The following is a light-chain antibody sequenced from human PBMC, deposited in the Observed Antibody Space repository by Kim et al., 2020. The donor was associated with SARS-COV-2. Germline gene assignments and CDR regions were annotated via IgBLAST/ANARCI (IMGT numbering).Light chain of an antibody. CDR2: DAS. CDR1: QSFSNC. CDR3: QQRNVCPPT. J-gene: IGKJ5*01. Sequence: LPPGKRATPSCGAGQSFSNCLLCCHQRPGQPPRLLMYDASNRVTGVPDRVSGIGSVTDFTLTISGLGPQDFSVYYCQQRNVCPPTLGHGTPVGIK. V-gene: IGKV3-11*01.